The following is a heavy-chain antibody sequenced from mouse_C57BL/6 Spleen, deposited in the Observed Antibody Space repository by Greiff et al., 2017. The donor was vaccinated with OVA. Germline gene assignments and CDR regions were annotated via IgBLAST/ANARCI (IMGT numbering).Heavy chain of an antibody. CDR1: GYTFTSYW. CDR3: ERGYYGPY. CDR2: INPSSGYT. J-gene: IGHJ2*01. V-gene: IGHV1-7*01. D-gene: IGHD1-1*01. Sequence: VQLQQSGAELAKPGASVKLSCKASGYTFTSYWMHWVKQRPGQGLEWIGYINPSSGYTKYNQKFKDKATLTADKSSSTAYMHLSILTYEDSAVSYCERGYYGPYWGQGTTLTVSS.